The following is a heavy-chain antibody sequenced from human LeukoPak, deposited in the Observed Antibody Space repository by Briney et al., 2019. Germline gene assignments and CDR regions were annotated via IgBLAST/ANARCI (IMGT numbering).Heavy chain of an antibody. D-gene: IGHD1-26*01. V-gene: IGHV1-69*13. CDR2: IIPIFGTA. J-gene: IGHJ4*02. CDR3: ARGVVGATTGAYSFDY. Sequence: ASVTVSCKASGGTFSSCAISWVRQAPGQGLEWMGGIIPIFGTADYAQKFQGRVTITADVSTSTAYMELSSLKSEDTAVYYCARGVVGATTGAYSFDYWGQGTLVTVSS. CDR1: GGTFSSCA.